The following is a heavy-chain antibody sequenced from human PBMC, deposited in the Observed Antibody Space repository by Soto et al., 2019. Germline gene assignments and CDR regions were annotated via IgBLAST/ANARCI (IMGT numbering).Heavy chain of an antibody. Sequence: QITLKESGPTLVEPTQTLTLTCSFSGFSLTNSGVGVGWFRQAPGKALQCLGIIYWDNDRRYNPSLNTRLTITKDTSKNQVVLSMTYREPVDAGTYYCAHRVSCSAWDVGWVDSWGQVTPVTVS. J-gene: IGHJ5*01. D-gene: IGHD1-26*01. CDR2: IYWDNDR. CDR3: AHRVSCSAWDVGWVDS. CDR1: GFSLTNSGVG. V-gene: IGHV2-5*02.